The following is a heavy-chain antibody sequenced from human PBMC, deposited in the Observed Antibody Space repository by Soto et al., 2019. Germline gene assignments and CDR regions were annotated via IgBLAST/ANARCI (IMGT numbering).Heavy chain of an antibody. Sequence: SVKVTCEECGYRFASSYRWLMQHYPGQGLEWMGIINPSGGSTSYAQKFQGRVTMTRDTSTSTVYMELSSLRSEDTAVYSCARDLSGTRRGMDVCGQAPTVTV. CDR3: ARDLSGTRRGMDV. J-gene: IGHJ6*01. CDR2: INPSGGST. V-gene: IGHV1-46*01. CDR1: GYRFASSY.